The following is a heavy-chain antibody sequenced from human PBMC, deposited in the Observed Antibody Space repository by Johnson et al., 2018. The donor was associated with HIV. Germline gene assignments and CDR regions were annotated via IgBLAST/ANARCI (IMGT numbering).Heavy chain of an antibody. J-gene: IGHJ3*02. CDR1: GFTFSSYA. Sequence: QVHLVESGGGVVQPGRSLRLSCAASGFTFSSYAMHWVRQAPGKGLEWVAVISYDGSNKYYADSVKGRFTISRDNSKNTLYLQMNSLRVEDTAVYYCAKELAADGVDAFDIWGQGTMVTVS. CDR3: AKELAADGVDAFDI. V-gene: IGHV3-30-3*01. D-gene: IGHD6-13*01. CDR2: ISYDGSNK.